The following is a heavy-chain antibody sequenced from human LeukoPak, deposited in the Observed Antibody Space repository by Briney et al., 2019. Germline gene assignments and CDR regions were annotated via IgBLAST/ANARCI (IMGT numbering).Heavy chain of an antibody. Sequence: SETLSLTCDVSGGSLSNTNWWSWVRQPPGQGLEWIGEVSLAGQTNNNPSLNGRVTMSLDESSNQLSLKLTSVTAADTAIYYCSRESGAFCPFGYWGQGTLVIVPS. CDR3: SRESGAFCPFGY. CDR1: GGSLSNTNW. V-gene: IGHV4-4*02. D-gene: IGHD1-26*01. J-gene: IGHJ4*02. CDR2: VSLAGQT.